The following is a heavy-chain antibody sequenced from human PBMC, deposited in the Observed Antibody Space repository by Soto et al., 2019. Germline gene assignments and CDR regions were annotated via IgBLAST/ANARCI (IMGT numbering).Heavy chain of an antibody. V-gene: IGHV4-59*08. D-gene: IGHD3-9*01. CDR2: IYYSGST. Sequence: SETLSLTCTVSGGSISSYYWSWIRQPPGKGLEWNGYIYYSGSTNYNPSLKSRVTISVDTSKNQFSLKLSSVTAADTVVYYCARTYYDILTGYYPRPVYMDVWGKGTTVTVSS. CDR3: ARTYYDILTGYYPRPVYMDV. J-gene: IGHJ6*03. CDR1: GGSISSYY.